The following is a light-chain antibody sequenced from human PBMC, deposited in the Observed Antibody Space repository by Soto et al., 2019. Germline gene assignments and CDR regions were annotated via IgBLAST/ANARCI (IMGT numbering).Light chain of an antibody. CDR2: DSS. J-gene: IGKJ1*01. V-gene: IGKV3-15*01. CDR3: QQYYNRPHT. CDR1: QSISNT. Sequence: EVVMTQSPATLSVSPGEGATLSCRASQSISNTLAWHQLRPGQSPRLLIYDSSTTSTGIPARFSGSGSGTEFTLTVSSLQSEDFAVYYCQQYYNRPHTFGQGTQVEIK.